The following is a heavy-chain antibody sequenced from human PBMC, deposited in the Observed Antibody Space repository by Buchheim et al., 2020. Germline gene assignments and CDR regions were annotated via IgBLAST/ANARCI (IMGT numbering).Heavy chain of an antibody. D-gene: IGHD3-10*01. CDR2: IYPADSDT. V-gene: IGHV5-51*01. Sequence: EVQLVQSGAEVKKPGESLKISCKGSGYSFTSYWIGWVRQMPGQGLEWMGLIYPADSDTRYRPSFQGQVTISVDKSISTAYPQWNSLKASDTAMYYCARGWIYYGSGSSRRGMDVWGQGTT. CDR1: GYSFTSYW. J-gene: IGHJ6*02. CDR3: ARGWIYYGSGSSRRGMDV.